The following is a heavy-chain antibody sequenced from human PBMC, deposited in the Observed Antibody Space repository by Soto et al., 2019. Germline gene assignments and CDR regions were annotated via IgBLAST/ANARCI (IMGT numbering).Heavy chain of an antibody. D-gene: IGHD5-12*01. CDR3: ARSDRGGYDAFDI. V-gene: IGHV1-69*13. Sequence: SVKVSCKASGGTFSSYAISWVRQAPGRGLEWMGGIIPIFGAPNYAQKFQGRLTITADESTSTAYMYLTSLTSEDTAVYYCARSDRGGYDAFDIWGQGTMVT. J-gene: IGHJ3*02. CDR1: GGTFSSYA. CDR2: IIPIFGAP.